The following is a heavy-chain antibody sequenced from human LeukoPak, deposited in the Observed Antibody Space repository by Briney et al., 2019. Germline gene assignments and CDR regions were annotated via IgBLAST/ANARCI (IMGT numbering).Heavy chain of an antibody. CDR2: IIPIFGTA. D-gene: IGHD3-22*01. CDR3: ARARADGYYDSSGFGY. J-gene: IGHJ4*02. Sequence: SVKVSCKASGGTFISYAISWVRQAPGQGLEWMGGIIPIFGTANYAQKFQGRVTITADESTSTAYMELSSLRSEDTAVYYCARARADGYYDSSGFGYWGQGTLVTVSS. V-gene: IGHV1-69*13. CDR1: GGTFISYA.